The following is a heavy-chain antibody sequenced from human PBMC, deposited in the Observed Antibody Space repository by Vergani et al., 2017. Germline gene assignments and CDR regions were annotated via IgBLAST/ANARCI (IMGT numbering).Heavy chain of an antibody. D-gene: IGHD6-6*01. V-gene: IGHV3-23*01. J-gene: IGHJ3*02. CDR1: GFTFSSYA. Sequence: EVQLLESGGGLVQPGGSLRLSCAASGFTFSSYAMSWVRQAPGKGLEWVSAISGSGGSTYYADSVKGRFTISRDNSKNTLYLQMNSLRAEDTAVYYCARDVLDSSSLQPDAFDIWGQGTMVTVSS. CDR3: ARDVLDSSSLQPDAFDI. CDR2: ISGSGGST.